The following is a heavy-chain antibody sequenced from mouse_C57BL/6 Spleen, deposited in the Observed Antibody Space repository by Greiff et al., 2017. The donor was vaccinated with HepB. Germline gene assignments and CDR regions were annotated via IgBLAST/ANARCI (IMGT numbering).Heavy chain of an antibody. CDR3: ARGSTMITTGYYFDY. CDR2: ISYDGSN. CDR1: GYSITSGYY. V-gene: IGHV3-6*01. D-gene: IGHD2-4*01. Sequence: EVKLQESGPGLVKPSQSLSLTCSVTGYSITSGYYWNWIRQFPGNKLEWMGYISYDGSNNYNPSLKNRISITRDTSKNQFFLKLNSVTTEDTATYYCARGSTMITTGYYFDYGGQGTTLTVSS. J-gene: IGHJ2*01.